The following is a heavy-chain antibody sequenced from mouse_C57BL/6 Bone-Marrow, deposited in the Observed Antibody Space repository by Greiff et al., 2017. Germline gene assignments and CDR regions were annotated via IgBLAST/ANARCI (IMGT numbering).Heavy chain of an antibody. CDR2: ISSGSSTI. Sequence: EVNVVESGGGLVKPGGSLKLSCAASGFTFSDYGMHWVRQAPEQGLEWVAYISSGSSTIYYADTVKGRFTISRDNAKNTLFLQMTSVGSEDTGMCYCAILPAGMDYWGQGTSVTVSS. V-gene: IGHV5-17*01. CDR3: AILPAGMDY. CDR1: GFTFSDYG. J-gene: IGHJ4*01.